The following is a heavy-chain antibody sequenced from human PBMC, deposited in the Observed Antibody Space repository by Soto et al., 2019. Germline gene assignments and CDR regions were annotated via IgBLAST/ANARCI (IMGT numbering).Heavy chain of an antibody. CDR1: GGTFSSYT. Sequence: QVQLVQSGAEVKKPGSSVKVSCKASGGTFSSYTISWVRQAPGQGLEWMGRIIPILGIANYAQKFQGRVTITADKSTSTAYMELSSLRSEDTAVYYCARDDGELLWSYYYYGMDVWGQGTTVTVSS. D-gene: IGHD1-26*01. J-gene: IGHJ6*02. V-gene: IGHV1-69*08. CDR2: IIPILGIA. CDR3: ARDDGELLWSYYYYGMDV.